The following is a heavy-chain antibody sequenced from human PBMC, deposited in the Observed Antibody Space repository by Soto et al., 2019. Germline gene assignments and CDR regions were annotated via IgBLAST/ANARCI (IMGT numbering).Heavy chain of an antibody. Sequence: ASVKVSCKASGYTFTSYGISWVRQAPGQGLEWMGWISAYNGNTNYAQKLQGRVTMTTDTSTSTAYMELRSLRSDDTAVYYCARVGYSSGYYYYYGMDVWGQGTTVTVSS. D-gene: IGHD6-19*01. CDR2: ISAYNGNT. J-gene: IGHJ6*02. CDR1: GYTFTSYG. CDR3: ARVGYSSGYYYYYGMDV. V-gene: IGHV1-18*01.